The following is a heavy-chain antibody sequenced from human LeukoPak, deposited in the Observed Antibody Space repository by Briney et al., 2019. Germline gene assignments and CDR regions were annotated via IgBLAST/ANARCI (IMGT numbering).Heavy chain of an antibody. V-gene: IGHV1-18*01. D-gene: IGHD3-22*01. Sequence: ASVKVSCKASGYTFTSYGISWVRQAPGQGLEWMGWISAYNGNTNYAQKLQGRVTMTTDTSTSTAYMELRSLRSDDTAVYYCARVGLSGDSSGYYYYYYYMDVWGKGTTVTVSS. CDR2: ISAYNGNT. J-gene: IGHJ6*03. CDR3: ARVGLSGDSSGYYYYYYYMDV. CDR1: GYTFTSYG.